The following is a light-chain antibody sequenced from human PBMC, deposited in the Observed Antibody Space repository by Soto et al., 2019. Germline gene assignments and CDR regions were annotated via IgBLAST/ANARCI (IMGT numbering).Light chain of an antibody. V-gene: IGLV3-1*01. Sequence: SYELTQPPSVSVSPGQTASITCSGDKLGDKYVSWYQQRPGQSPVLVIYHDTKRPSGIPERFSGSNSGNTATLTISGTQAMDEADYSCQAWDSSTVVFGGGTKLTVL. CDR2: HDT. CDR3: QAWDSSTVV. J-gene: IGLJ2*01. CDR1: KLGDKY.